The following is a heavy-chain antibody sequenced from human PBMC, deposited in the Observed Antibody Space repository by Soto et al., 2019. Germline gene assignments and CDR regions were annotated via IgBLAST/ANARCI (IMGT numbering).Heavy chain of an antibody. CDR2: INSDGSDT. Sequence: EVQLVESGGGLVQPGGSLRLSCAASGFTFSGYWMHWVRQAPGKGLVWVSRINSDGSDTKYADSVKGRFTISRDNGKNPLYPQMNSLGVEETAGYYCVRWDREEDGPLVTPCRMDVWGPGTTVTVSS. D-gene: IGHD2-21*02. J-gene: IGHJ6*02. V-gene: IGHV3-74*03. CDR3: VRWDREEDGPLVTPCRMDV. CDR1: GFTFSGYW.